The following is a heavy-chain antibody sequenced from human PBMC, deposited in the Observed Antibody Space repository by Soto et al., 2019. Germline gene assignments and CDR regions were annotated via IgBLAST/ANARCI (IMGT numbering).Heavy chain of an antibody. Sequence: SVKVSSKASGYTFTGYYIHWVRQAPGQGLERKGWINPNSGGTNYAQKFQGWVTMTRDTSISTAYMALSRLRSDDAAVYYCASGGGPQSWGSGYYYYGMDVWGQGTTVTVSS. CDR3: ASGGGPQSWGSGYYYYGMDV. CDR2: INPNSGGT. V-gene: IGHV1-2*04. CDR1: GYTFTGYY. D-gene: IGHD3-10*01. J-gene: IGHJ6*02.